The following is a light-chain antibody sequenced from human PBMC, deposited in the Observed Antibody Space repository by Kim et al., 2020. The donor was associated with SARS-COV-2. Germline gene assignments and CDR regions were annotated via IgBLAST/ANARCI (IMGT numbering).Light chain of an antibody. CDR3: QVWDSSVV. CDR2: YDS. V-gene: IGLV3-21*04. CDR1: NIGSKS. Sequence: VSVAQGKAARITCGGNNIGSKSVHWYQQKPGQAPVLVIYYDSDRPSGIPERFSGSNSGNTATLTISRVEAGDEADCYCQVWDSSVVFGGGTQLTVL. J-gene: IGLJ2*01.